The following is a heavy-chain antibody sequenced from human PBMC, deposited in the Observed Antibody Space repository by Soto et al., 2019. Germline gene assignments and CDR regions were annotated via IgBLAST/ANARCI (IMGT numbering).Heavy chain of an antibody. V-gene: IGHV1-2*04. J-gene: IGHJ4*02. D-gene: IGHD1-26*01. Sequence: ASVKVSCKTSEDTFSIYTLSWVQQAPGQGLEWMGWINPNSGGTNYAQKFQGWVTMTRDTSISTAYMELSRLRSDDTAVYYCASSPNSGSYFLAYWGQGTLVTVS. CDR2: INPNSGGT. CDR3: ASSPNSGSYFLAY. CDR1: EDTFSIYT.